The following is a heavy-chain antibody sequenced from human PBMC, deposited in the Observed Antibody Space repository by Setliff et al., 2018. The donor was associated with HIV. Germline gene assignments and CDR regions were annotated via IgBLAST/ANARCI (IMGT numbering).Heavy chain of an antibody. J-gene: IGHJ3*02. CDR1: GFSLSTSGMR. CDR3: AHIGYYDSSGYDAFDI. CDR2: IYWDDDK. D-gene: IGHD3-22*01. V-gene: IGHV2-5*08. Sequence: SGPTLVNPTQTLTLTCTFSGFSLSTSGMRVSWIRQPPGKALEWLALIYWDDDKRYSPSLKSRLTITKDTSKNQVVLTMTNMDPVDTATYYCAHIGYYDSSGYDAFDIWGQGTMVTVSS.